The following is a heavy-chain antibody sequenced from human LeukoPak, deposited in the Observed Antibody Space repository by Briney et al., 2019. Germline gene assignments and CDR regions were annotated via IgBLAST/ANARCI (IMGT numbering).Heavy chain of an antibody. CDR3: ARGFGYGDSYYFDY. J-gene: IGHJ4*02. CDR2: ITTYNGNT. Sequence: ASVKVSCKASGYTFTSNYIHWMRQAPGQGLEWMGWITTYNGNTNYAQKVQGRVTLTTDTSTSTAYMELRSLRSDDTAVYYCARGFGYGDSYYFDYWGQGTLVTVSS. CDR1: GYTFTSNY. V-gene: IGHV1-18*04. D-gene: IGHD4-17*01.